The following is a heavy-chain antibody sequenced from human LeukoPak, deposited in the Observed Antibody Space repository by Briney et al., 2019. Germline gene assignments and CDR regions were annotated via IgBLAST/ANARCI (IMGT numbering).Heavy chain of an antibody. D-gene: IGHD6-13*01. Sequence: SETLSLTCTVSGGSISSSRYYWGWIRQPPGKGLEWIGSFYYSGSTNYNPSLKGRVTISVDTSENQFSLKLSSVTAADTAVYYCARRRRYSSTWYPFDYWGQGTLVTVSS. V-gene: IGHV4-39*01. J-gene: IGHJ4*02. CDR3: ARRRRYSSTWYPFDY. CDR2: FYYSGST. CDR1: GGSISSSRYY.